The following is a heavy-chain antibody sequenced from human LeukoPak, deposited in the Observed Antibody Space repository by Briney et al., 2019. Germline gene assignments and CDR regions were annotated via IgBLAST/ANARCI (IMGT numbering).Heavy chain of an antibody. V-gene: IGHV3-30*14. Sequence: PGGSLRLSCAASGFTFSSYAMHWVRQAPGKGLEWVAVISYDGSNKYYADSVKGRFTISRDNSKNTLYLQMNSLRAEDTAVYYCARDLGPAPGISVGGSGFGYWGQGTLVTVSS. J-gene: IGHJ4*02. D-gene: IGHD6-19*01. CDR1: GFTFSSYA. CDR2: ISYDGSNK. CDR3: ARDLGPAPGISVGGSGFGY.